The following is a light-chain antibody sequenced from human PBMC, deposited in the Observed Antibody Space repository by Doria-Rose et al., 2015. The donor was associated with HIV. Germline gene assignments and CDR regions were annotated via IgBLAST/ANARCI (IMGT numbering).Light chain of an antibody. Sequence: RVTITCLASPCLRHCFAWYPQKPGKAPKLLVYAASTLESGVPSRFSGSGSGTDYTLTISSLQPEDFATYDCQQYYSTHQTLGQGTKLESK. CDR1: PCLRHC. CDR3: QQYYSTHQT. V-gene: IGKV1-NL1*01. J-gene: IGKJ2*01. CDR2: AAS.